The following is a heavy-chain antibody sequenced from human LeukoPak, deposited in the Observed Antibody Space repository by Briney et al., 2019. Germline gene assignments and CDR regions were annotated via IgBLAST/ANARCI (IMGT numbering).Heavy chain of an antibody. V-gene: IGHV1-46*01. J-gene: IGHJ6*03. D-gene: IGHD6-19*01. CDR2: INPSDPST. CDR1: GYTFTSYS. CDR3: ARDLRYSSGWSASGMDV. Sequence: GASVKVSCKASGYTFTSYSMNWVRQAPGQGPEWMGIINPSDPSTTYAQKFQGRVTMTRDMSTSTAYMDLRSLRSDDTAVYYCARDLRYSSGWSASGMDVWGKGTTVTISS.